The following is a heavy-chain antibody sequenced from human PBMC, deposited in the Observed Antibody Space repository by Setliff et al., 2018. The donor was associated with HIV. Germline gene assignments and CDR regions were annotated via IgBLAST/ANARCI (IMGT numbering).Heavy chain of an antibody. CDR3: ARQRHGGAGAHDY. CDR1: GDSISSYS. J-gene: IGHJ4*02. V-gene: IGHV4-59*06. Sequence: SETLSLTCTVSGDSISSYSWNWIRQHPGKGLEWIGYIYYSGSTYYNPSLKSRVTISVDTSKNQFSLKLSSVTAADTAVYYCARQRHGGAGAHDYWGQGTLVTVSS. CDR2: IYYSGST. D-gene: IGHD3-16*01.